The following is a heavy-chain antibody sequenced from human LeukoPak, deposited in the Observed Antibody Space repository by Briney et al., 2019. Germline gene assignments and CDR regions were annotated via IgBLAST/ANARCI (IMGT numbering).Heavy chain of an antibody. Sequence: GESLKISCKGSGYSVTSYWIGWVRQMPGKGLEWMGIIYPGDSDTRYSPSFQGQVTISADKSISTAYLQWSSLKASDTAMYYCAIRGYTEMATWLPDAFDIWGQGTMVTVSS. CDR1: GYSVTSYW. J-gene: IGHJ3*02. CDR3: AIRGYTEMATWLPDAFDI. D-gene: IGHD5-24*01. CDR2: IYPGDSDT. V-gene: IGHV5-51*01.